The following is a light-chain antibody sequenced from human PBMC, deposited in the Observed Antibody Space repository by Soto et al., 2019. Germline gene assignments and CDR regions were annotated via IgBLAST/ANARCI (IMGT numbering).Light chain of an antibody. V-gene: IGKV3-20*01. Sequence: EIVLTHSPATLSVSPCERATLSFRASQSVGRKLAWYQQKPGQSPRLLIYGVSSRASGIPDRFFGSGSGTDFTPTINRLEPEDFAVYYCQQYANSPITFGQGTRLEIK. J-gene: IGKJ5*01. CDR2: GVS. CDR3: QQYANSPIT. CDR1: QSVGRK.